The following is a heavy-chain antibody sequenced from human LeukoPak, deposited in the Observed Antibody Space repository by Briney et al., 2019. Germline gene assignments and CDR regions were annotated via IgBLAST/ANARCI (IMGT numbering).Heavy chain of an antibody. Sequence: SETLSLTCTVSGRSISSYYWSWIRQPPGKGLEWIGYIYYSGSTNYNPSLKSRVTISVDTSKNQFSLKLSSVTAADTAVYYCARERGSSWDFDYWGQGTLVTVSS. V-gene: IGHV4-59*01. D-gene: IGHD6-13*01. CDR1: GRSISSYY. CDR2: IYYSGST. CDR3: ARERGSSWDFDY. J-gene: IGHJ4*02.